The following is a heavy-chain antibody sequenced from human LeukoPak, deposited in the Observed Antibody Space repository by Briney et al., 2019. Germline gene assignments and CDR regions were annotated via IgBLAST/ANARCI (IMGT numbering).Heavy chain of an antibody. V-gene: IGHV1-2*06. CDR3: ARTTMVRGVTNTPRFDY. D-gene: IGHD3-10*01. Sequence: ASVKVSCKASGYTFTGYYMHWVRQAPGQGLEWMGRINPNSGGTNYAQKLQGRVTMTRDTSISTAYMELSRLRSDDTAVYYCARTTMVRGVTNTPRFDYWGQGTLVTVSS. CDR2: INPNSGGT. CDR1: GYTFTGYY. J-gene: IGHJ4*02.